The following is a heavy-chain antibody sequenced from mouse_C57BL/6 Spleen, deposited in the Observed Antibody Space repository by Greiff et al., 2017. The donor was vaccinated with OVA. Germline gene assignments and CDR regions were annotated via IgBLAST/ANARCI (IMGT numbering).Heavy chain of an antibody. CDR2: ISDGGSYT. CDR3: ARGGEPYYAMDY. J-gene: IGHJ4*01. CDR1: GFTFSSYA. Sequence: EVKVVESGGGLVKPGGSLKLSCAASGFTFSSYAMSWVRQTPEKRLEWVATISDGGSYTYYPDNVKGRFTISRDNAKNNLYLQMSHLKSEDTAMYYCARGGEPYYAMDYWGQGTSVTVSS. V-gene: IGHV5-4*03. D-gene: IGHD1-1*02.